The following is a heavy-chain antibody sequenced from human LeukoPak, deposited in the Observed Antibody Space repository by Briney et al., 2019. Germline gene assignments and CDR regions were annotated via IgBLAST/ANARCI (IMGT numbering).Heavy chain of an antibody. CDR1: GYTFTSYG. Sequence: ASVTVSCKASGYTFTSYGISWVRQAPGQGLEWMGWISAYNGNTNYAQKLQGRVTMTTDTSTSTAYMELRSLRSDDTAVYYCARVEIPLGSYYYDSSGYPRDYWGQGTLVTVSS. J-gene: IGHJ4*02. V-gene: IGHV1-18*01. CDR2: ISAYNGNT. D-gene: IGHD3-22*01. CDR3: ARVEIPLGSYYYDSSGYPRDY.